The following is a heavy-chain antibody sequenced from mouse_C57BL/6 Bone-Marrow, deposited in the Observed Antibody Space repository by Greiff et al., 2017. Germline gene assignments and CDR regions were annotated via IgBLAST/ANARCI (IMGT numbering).Heavy chain of an antibody. Sequence: VQLQQPGAELVMPGASVKLSCKASGYTFTSYWMHWVNQRPGQGLEWIGEIDPSDSYTNYNQKFKGKSTLTVDKSSSAAYMQLSSLTSEDSAVYYCARRGIYYDYDDAMDYWGQGTSVTVSS. CDR3: ARRGIYYDYDDAMDY. V-gene: IGHV1-69*01. J-gene: IGHJ4*01. CDR2: IDPSDSYT. D-gene: IGHD2-4*01. CDR1: GYTFTSYW.